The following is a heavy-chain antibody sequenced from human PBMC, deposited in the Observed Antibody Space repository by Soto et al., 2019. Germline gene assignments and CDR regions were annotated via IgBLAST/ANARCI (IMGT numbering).Heavy chain of an antibody. V-gene: IGHV5-10-1*01. CDR1: GYSFTSYW. D-gene: IGHD4-17*01. Sequence: GESLKISCKGSGYSFTSYWISWVRQMPGKGLEWMGRIDPSDSYTNYSPSFQGHVTISADKSISTAYLQWSSLKASDTAMYYCARPVDYGYYATYGMDVWGQGTTVTFSS. CDR2: IDPSDSYT. CDR3: ARPVDYGYYATYGMDV. J-gene: IGHJ6*02.